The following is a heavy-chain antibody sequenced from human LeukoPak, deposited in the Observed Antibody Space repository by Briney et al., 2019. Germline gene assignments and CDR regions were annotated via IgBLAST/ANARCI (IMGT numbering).Heavy chain of an antibody. D-gene: IGHD4-17*01. J-gene: IGHJ4*02. Sequence: SETLSLTCTVSGYSISSGYYWGWIRQPPGKGLEWIGSIYHSGRTFYNPSLKSRVTISVDTSKNQFSLKLSSVTAADTAVYYCARDLYGDYGGIDYWGQGTLVTVSS. CDR1: GYSISSGYY. V-gene: IGHV4-38-2*02. CDR3: ARDLYGDYGGIDY. CDR2: IYHSGRT.